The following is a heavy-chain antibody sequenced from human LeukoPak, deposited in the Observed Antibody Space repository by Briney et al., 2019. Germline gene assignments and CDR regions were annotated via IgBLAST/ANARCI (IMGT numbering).Heavy chain of an antibody. CDR3: ARDRGWGYYTYIDY. V-gene: IGHV4-59*12. Sequence: SETLSLTCTVSGGSISSYYWSWIRQPPGKGLEWIGYIYYSGSTNYNPSLKSRVTISVDTSKNQFSLKLSSVTAADTAVYYCARDRGWGYYTYIDYWGQGTLVTVSS. J-gene: IGHJ4*02. CDR2: IYYSGST. CDR1: GGSISSYY. D-gene: IGHD1-26*01.